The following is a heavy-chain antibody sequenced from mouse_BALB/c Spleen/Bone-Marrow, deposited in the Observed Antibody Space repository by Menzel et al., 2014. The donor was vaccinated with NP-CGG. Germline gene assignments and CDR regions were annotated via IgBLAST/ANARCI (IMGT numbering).Heavy chain of an antibody. CDR1: GYAFSSYW. CDR3: ARGDFSYYDYVMDY. V-gene: IGHV1-80*01. D-gene: IGHD2-10*01. CDR2: FLPGDGDT. Sequence: QVQLQQSGAELVRPGSSVKISCKASGYAFSSYWMNWVKQRPGQGLEWLGQFLPGDGDTNYNEKFKGKATLTADKSSSTAYMQLSSLTSDDSAVYFCARGDFSYYDYVMDYWGQGTSVTVSS. J-gene: IGHJ4*01.